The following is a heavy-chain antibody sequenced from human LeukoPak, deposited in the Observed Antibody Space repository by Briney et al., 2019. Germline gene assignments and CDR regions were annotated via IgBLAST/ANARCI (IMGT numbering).Heavy chain of an antibody. V-gene: IGHV3-21*01. D-gene: IGHD6-6*01. CDR3: AREFEYSTSGAGY. CDR1: GFPFSGYS. J-gene: IGHJ4*02. Sequence: PGGSLRLSCAGSGFPFSGYSMNWVRQTPGKGLEWVSSMSILSGIKYYAESVKGRFTVSRDNAKNLLHLQMNSLRVEDTAIYYCAREFEYSTSGAGYWGQGTLVTVSS. CDR2: MSILSGIK.